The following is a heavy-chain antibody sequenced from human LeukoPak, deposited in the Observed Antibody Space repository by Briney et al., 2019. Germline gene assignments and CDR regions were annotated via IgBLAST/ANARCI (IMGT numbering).Heavy chain of an antibody. Sequence: PSETLSLTCTVSGGSISSRSYYWDWIRQPPGKGLEWIGNIHYSGNTYYNPSLKSRVTISVDTSKNQFSLKLSSVTAADTAVYYCARGRRYDFWSGYYTPGHDAFDIWGQGTMVTVSS. CDR2: IHYSGNT. V-gene: IGHV4-39*07. CDR1: GGSISSRSYY. J-gene: IGHJ3*02. D-gene: IGHD3-3*01. CDR3: ARGRRYDFWSGYYTPGHDAFDI.